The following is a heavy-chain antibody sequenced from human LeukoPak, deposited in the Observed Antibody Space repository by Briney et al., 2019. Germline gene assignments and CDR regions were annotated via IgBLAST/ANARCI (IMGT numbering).Heavy chain of an antibody. J-gene: IGHJ4*02. D-gene: IGHD6-19*01. CDR3: ARDPTNTSGRYAYFDY. Sequence: GASVKVSCKASGYTFTNYGITWVRQAPGQGLEWMGWISGYQGSTKYAQNFQGRVTLTTDTSTSTAYMELRSLRSDDTAVYYCARDPTNTSGRYAYFDYWGQGTLVTVSS. CDR2: ISGYQGST. CDR1: GYTFTNYG. V-gene: IGHV1-18*01.